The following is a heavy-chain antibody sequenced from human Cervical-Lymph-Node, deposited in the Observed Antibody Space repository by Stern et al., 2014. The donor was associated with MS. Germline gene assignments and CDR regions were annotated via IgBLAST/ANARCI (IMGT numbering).Heavy chain of an antibody. CDR2: VYYSGAT. CDR1: GDSISSYTHY. Sequence: QVQLQESGPGLVKPSETLSLTCAVSGDSISSYTHYWAWIRQPPGKGLEWIGSVYYSGATYYNPSLKSSVTISVDTSKNHFSLGLNSVTAADTAVYYCAKHACTGAACPFDLWGQGTLVTVSS. D-gene: IGHD2-8*02. CDR3: AKHACTGAACPFDL. J-gene: IGHJ4*02. V-gene: IGHV4-39*01.